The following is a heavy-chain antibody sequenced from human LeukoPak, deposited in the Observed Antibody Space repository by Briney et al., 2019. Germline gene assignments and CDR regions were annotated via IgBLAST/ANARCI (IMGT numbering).Heavy chain of an antibody. CDR1: GGSLSSYY. J-gene: IGHJ4*02. CDR2: IYYSGST. Sequence: SETLSLTCTVSGGSLSSYYWSWIRQPPGKGLEWIGYIYYSGSTNYNPSLKSRVTISVDTSKNQFSLKLSSVTAADTAVYYCARTTIAVAGTSDYFDYWSQGTLVTVSS. V-gene: IGHV4-59*01. D-gene: IGHD6-19*01. CDR3: ARTTIAVAGTSDYFDY.